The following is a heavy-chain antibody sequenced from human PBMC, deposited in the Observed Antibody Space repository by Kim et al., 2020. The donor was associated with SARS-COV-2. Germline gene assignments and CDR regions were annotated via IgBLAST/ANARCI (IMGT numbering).Heavy chain of an antibody. D-gene: IGHD2-2*01. CDR1: GFSFSKFW. CDR3: VNDVRVGY. CDR2: IKSDGITT. V-gene: IGHV3-74*01. Sequence: GGSLRLSCVASGFSFSKFWMHWVRQAPGKGLVWVSRIKSDGITTSYADSVKGRFTISRDNAKNTVFLQMNSLRAEDTAVYYCVNDVRVGYWGQGTLVTVSS. J-gene: IGHJ4*02.